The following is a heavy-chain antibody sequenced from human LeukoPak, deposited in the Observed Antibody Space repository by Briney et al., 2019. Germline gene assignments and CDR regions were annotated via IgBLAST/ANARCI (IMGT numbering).Heavy chain of an antibody. CDR3: ARDGTYYYDSSGYAFDI. CDR1: GGSISSYY. D-gene: IGHD3-22*01. V-gene: IGHV4-59*01. Sequence: SETLSLTCTVSGGSISSYYWSWIRQPPGKGLEWIGYIYYSGSTNYNPSLKSRVTISVDTSKNQFSLKLSSVTAADTAVYYCARDGTYYYDSSGYAFDIWGQGTMVTASS. CDR2: IYYSGST. J-gene: IGHJ3*02.